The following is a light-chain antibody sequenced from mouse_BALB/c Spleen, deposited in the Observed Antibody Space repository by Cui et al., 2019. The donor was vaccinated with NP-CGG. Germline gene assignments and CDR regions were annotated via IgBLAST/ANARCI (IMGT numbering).Light chain of an antibody. CDR1: TEAVTSSNY. J-gene: IGLJ1*01. Sequence: QAVLTQESALTTSPGETVTLTCRSSTEAVTSSNYANWVQEQPDHLFTGLIGGTNNRAPGVTARFAGSMIGDKAALTITGAQTEDEAIYFCALWYSNHWVFGGGTKLTVL. CDR3: ALWYSNHWV. CDR2: GTN. V-gene: IGLV1*01.